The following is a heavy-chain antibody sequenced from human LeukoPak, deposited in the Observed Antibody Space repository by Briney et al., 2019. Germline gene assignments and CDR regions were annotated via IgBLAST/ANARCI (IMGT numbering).Heavy chain of an antibody. CDR2: INHHGGEK. V-gene: IGHV3-7*01. D-gene: IGHD4-17*01. J-gene: IGHJ4*02. Sequence: GGSLRLSCAASGLTFSTYWMSWVRQTPGKGLEWVANINHHGGEKYYVDSVEDRFTISRDNARNSLFLQMTSLTAEDTAVYFCARLPLATARYYFDYWGQGTLVTVSS. CDR1: GLTFSTYW. CDR3: ARLPLATARYYFDY.